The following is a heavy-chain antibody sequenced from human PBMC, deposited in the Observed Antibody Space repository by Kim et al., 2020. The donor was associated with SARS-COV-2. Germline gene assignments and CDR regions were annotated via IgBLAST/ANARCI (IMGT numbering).Heavy chain of an antibody. CDR3: ARVGTNSLWYFDH. CDR1: GFTLSDHG. CDR2: LWYDGTYK. Sequence: GGSLRLSCAASGFTLSDHGVHWVRQAPGKGLEWVAILWYDGTYKYYGESVKGRFTISGDNSKNTVYLQMDNLRVDDTATYFCARVGTNSLWYFDHWGPGTPVTVSS. J-gene: IGHJ4*02. D-gene: IGHD2-2*01. V-gene: IGHV3-33*01.